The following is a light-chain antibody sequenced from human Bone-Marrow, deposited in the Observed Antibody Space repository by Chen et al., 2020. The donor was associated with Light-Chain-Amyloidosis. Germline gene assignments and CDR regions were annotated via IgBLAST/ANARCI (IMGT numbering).Light chain of an antibody. CDR3: CSYAGSNSFV. V-gene: IGLV1-40*01. CDR1: RSNLGAGYD. J-gene: IGLJ1*01. Sequence: QSVLTQPPSMSEAPGQRVTISCTGSRSNLGAGYDVHWYQQLPGTSPKLLIYDSDIRPSGVPDRFSGSKSGNTASLTISGLQAEDEADYYCCSYAGSNSFVFGTGTKVTVL. CDR2: DSD.